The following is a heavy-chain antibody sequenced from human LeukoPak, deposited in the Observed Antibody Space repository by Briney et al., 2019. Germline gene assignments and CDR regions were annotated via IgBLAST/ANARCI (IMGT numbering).Heavy chain of an antibody. V-gene: IGHV1-2*02. D-gene: IGHD5-18*01. CDR3: ARGDSYGYTSGFDY. CDR2: INPDSGGT. CDR1: GYTFTGYY. J-gene: IGHJ4*02. Sequence: GASVKASCKASGYTFTGYYIHWVRQAPGQGLEWMGWINPDSGGTNFPQKFQGRVTMTRDTSISAAYMELSRLRSDDTAVYHCARGDSYGYTSGFDYWGQGTLVTVSS.